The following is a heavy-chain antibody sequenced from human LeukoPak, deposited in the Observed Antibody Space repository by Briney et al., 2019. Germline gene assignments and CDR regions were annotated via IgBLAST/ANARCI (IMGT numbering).Heavy chain of an antibody. D-gene: IGHD6-19*01. CDR2: INHSGST. CDR3: ARASGWSFDY. V-gene: IGHV4-34*01. Sequence: SETLSLTCAVYGGSFSGYYWSWIRQPPGKGLEWIGEINHSGSTNYNPSLKSRVTISVDTSKNQFSLKLGSVTAADTAVYYCARASGWSFDYWGQGTLVTVSS. J-gene: IGHJ4*02. CDR1: GGSFSGYY.